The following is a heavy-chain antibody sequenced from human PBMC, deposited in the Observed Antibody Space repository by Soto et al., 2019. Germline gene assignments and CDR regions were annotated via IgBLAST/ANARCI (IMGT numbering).Heavy chain of an antibody. CDR1: GLTFSSYW. J-gene: IGHJ6*02. Sequence: EVQLVESGGGLAQPGGSLRLSCAASGLTFSSYWIHWVRQAPGKGLVWVSRISSDGSSTSYADSVKGRFTISRDNAKNTLYLQMNSLRAEDTAVYYCARGNYYGMDVWGQGTTVTVSS. V-gene: IGHV3-74*01. CDR3: ARGNYYGMDV. CDR2: ISSDGSST.